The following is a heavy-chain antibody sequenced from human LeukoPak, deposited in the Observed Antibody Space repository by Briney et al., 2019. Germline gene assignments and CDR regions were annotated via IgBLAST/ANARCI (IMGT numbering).Heavy chain of an antibody. V-gene: IGHV3-21*01. Sequence: GGSLRLSCTASGFSFSSYSMNWVRQAPGKGLEWVSSISSSSSYIYYADSVKGRFTISRDNAKNSLYLQMNSLRAEDTAVYYCARAAGEMATIRYWGQGTLVTVSS. D-gene: IGHD5-24*01. J-gene: IGHJ4*02. CDR1: GFSFSSYS. CDR3: ARAAGEMATIRY. CDR2: ISSSSSYI.